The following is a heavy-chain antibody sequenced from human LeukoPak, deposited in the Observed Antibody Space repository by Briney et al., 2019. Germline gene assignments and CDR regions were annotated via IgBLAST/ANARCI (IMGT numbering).Heavy chain of an antibody. J-gene: IGHJ2*01. CDR1: GGSISSYY. CDR3: ARDRPDSGGYQYHHWYFDL. D-gene: IGHD3-22*01. Sequence: PSETLSLTCTVSGGSISSYYWSWIRQPAGKGLEWIGRIYTSGSTNYNPSLKSRVTMSVDTSKNQFSLKLSSVTAADTAVYYCARDRPDSGGYQYHHWYFDLWGRGTLVTVSS. V-gene: IGHV4-4*07. CDR2: IYTSGST.